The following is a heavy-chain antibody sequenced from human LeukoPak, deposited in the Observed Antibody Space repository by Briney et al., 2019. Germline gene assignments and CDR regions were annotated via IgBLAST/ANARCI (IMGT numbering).Heavy chain of an antibody. Sequence: PSETLSLTCTVSGVSISTSYWSWIRQPAGKGLEWIGRVYTSGDTNYNPSLNSRLTLSVDTSKNQFSLTLTSLTAADTAVYYCARGGWNHDNWGQGTLVTVSS. CDR2: VYTSGDT. J-gene: IGHJ4*02. CDR1: GVSISTSY. D-gene: IGHD1-1*01. V-gene: IGHV4-4*07. CDR3: ARGGWNHDN.